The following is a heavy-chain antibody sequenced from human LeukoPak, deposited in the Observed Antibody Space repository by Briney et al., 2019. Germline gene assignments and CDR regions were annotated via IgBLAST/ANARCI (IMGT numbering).Heavy chain of an antibody. J-gene: IGHJ2*01. CDR1: GFTFSTYT. CDR3: ARLFLYAVTGTGRIDWYFDL. D-gene: IGHD6-19*01. CDR2: IKQDGSEK. Sequence: GGSLRLSCAASGFTFSTYTMNWVRLAPGKGLEWVANIKQDGSEKYYVDSVKGRFTISRDNAKNSLYLQMNSLRAEDTAVYYCARLFLYAVTGTGRIDWYFDLWGRGTLVTVSS. V-gene: IGHV3-7*01.